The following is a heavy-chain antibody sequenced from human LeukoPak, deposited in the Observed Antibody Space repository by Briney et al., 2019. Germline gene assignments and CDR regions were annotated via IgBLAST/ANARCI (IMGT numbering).Heavy chain of an antibody. CDR3: TTFAAFWSPYTFDY. V-gene: IGHV3-15*01. CDR1: EFSLSNVW. D-gene: IGHD3-3*01. J-gene: IGHJ4*02. Sequence: PGGSLRLSCAASEFSLSNVWMSWVRQAPGEGLEWLGRIKTTSEGGATDYAAPVKGRSTISRDASQNALFLQMSSLKTEDTAVYYCTTFAAFWSPYTFDYWGQGTLVTVSS. CDR2: IKTTSEGGAT.